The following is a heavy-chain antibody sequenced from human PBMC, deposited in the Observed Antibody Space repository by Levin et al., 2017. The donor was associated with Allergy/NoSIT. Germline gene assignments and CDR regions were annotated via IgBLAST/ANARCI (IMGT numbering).Heavy chain of an antibody. Sequence: SVKVSCKASGGTFSSYTISWVRQAPGQGLEWMGRIIPILGIANYAQKFQGRVTITADKSTSTAYMELSSLRSEDTAVYYCARDHRGSSWTGGGLFDPWGQGTLVTVSS. V-gene: IGHV1-69*04. D-gene: IGHD6-13*01. J-gene: IGHJ5*02. CDR3: ARDHRGSSWTGGGLFDP. CDR1: GGTFSSYT. CDR2: IIPILGIA.